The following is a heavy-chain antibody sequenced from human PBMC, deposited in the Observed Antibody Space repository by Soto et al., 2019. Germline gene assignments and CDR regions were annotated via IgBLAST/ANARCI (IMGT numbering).Heavy chain of an antibody. CDR2: IIPIFGTA. D-gene: IGHD3-9*01. J-gene: IGHJ4*02. V-gene: IGHV1-69*12. Sequence: QVQLVQSGAEVKKPGSSVKVSCKASGGTFSSYAISWVRQAPGQGLEWMGGIIPIFGTANYAQKFQGRVTITAAESTSTAYRELSSLRSEDTAVYYCANLSDGDDILTGYPNIYWGQGTLVTVSS. CDR3: ANLSDGDDILTGYPNIY. CDR1: GGTFSSYA.